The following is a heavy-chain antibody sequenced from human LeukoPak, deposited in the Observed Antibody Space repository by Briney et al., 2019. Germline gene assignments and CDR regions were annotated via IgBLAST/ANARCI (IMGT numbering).Heavy chain of an antibody. J-gene: IGHJ4*02. D-gene: IGHD6-19*01. CDR1: GFPFSSYA. CDR3: AKMYSSSGSDYFDY. CDR2: ISWNSGSI. Sequence: GGSLRLSCAASGFPFSSYAMHWVRQAPGKGLEWVSGISWNSGSIGYADSVKGRFTISRDNAKNSLYLQMNSLRAEDTALYYCAKMYSSSGSDYFDYWGQGTLVTVSS. V-gene: IGHV3-9*01.